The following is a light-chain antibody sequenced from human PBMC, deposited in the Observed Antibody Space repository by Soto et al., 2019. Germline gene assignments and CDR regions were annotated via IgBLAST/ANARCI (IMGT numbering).Light chain of an antibody. J-gene: IGKJ4*01. CDR2: GAS. CDR1: QSVSSNY. Sequence: EVVLMQSPGTLSLSPGERVTLSCRASQSVSSNYLAWYQHKPGQAPRLLIFGASNRATGIPDRFSGSGSGTDFTLTISGREPEDFAVYYCQQYSGLTLTFGGGTKLDI. V-gene: IGKV3-20*01. CDR3: QQYSGLTLT.